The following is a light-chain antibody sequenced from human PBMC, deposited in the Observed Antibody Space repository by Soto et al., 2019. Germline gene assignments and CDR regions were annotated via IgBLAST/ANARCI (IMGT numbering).Light chain of an antibody. V-gene: IGKV1-5*03. J-gene: IGKJ2*01. CDR1: QSISTW. Sequence: DIQMTQSPSTLSESVGDRVTITCRASQSISTWLAWYQQKPGKAPKLLIYKASSLRNGVPSRFSGSGSGTEFTLTIYSLQPDDFASYYCQQYNGYPHTFGQGTKLEIK. CDR3: QQYNGYPHT. CDR2: KAS.